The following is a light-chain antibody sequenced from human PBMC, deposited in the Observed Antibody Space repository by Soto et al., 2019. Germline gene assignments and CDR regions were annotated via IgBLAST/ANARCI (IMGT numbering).Light chain of an antibody. CDR1: QIISSY. Sequence: IHMTHSPSSLSASVGDIVTITCRASQIISSYFNWYQQKPGKAPKLLIYGASSLQSGVPSRFSGSGSGTDFTLTISSLQSEDFAIYYCQQYNIWPYTFGQGTKVDIK. V-gene: IGKV1-39*01. CDR2: GAS. J-gene: IGKJ2*01. CDR3: QQYNIWPYT.